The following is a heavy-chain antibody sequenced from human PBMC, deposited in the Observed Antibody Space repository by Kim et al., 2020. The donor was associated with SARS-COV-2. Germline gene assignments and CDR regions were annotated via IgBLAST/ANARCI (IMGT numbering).Heavy chain of an antibody. V-gene: IGHV3-20*01. Sequence: GYADSVKGRFTISRDNAKNSLYLQMNSLRAEDTALYHCARVQRGRYGMDVWGQGTTVTVSS. D-gene: IGHD6-25*01. CDR3: ARVQRGRYGMDV. J-gene: IGHJ6*02.